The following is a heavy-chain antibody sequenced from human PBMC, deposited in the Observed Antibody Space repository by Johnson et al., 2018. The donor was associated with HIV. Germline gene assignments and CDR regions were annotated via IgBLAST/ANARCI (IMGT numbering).Heavy chain of an antibody. CDR3: ARVKSYGNWGSRKGGRESRAAFDI. J-gene: IGHJ3*02. CDR2: ISYDGNNK. V-gene: IGHV3-30-3*01. Sequence: QVQLVESVGGLVQPGGSLRLSCAASGFTFSSYAMSWVRQAPGKGLEWVAVISYDGNNKYYTDSVKGRFTISRDNSKNTLYLQMNSLRAEDTAVYYCARVKSYGNWGSRKGGRESRAAFDIWGQGTMVTVSS. D-gene: IGHD7-27*01. CDR1: GFTFSSYA.